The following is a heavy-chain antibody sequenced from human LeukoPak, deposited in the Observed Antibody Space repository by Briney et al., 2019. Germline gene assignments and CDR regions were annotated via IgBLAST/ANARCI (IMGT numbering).Heavy chain of an antibody. CDR1: GGTFSSYA. CDR3: ARDRLSSSDRGGGYAFDI. CDR2: ISGYNGKT. J-gene: IGHJ3*02. V-gene: IGHV1-18*01. D-gene: IGHD6-19*01. Sequence: ASVKVSCKASGGTFSSYAISWVRQAPGQGLEWMGWISGYNGKTNYAQKLQGRVTMTTDTSTSTAYMELRSLRSDDTAVYYCARDRLSSSDRGGGYAFDIWGQGTMVAVSS.